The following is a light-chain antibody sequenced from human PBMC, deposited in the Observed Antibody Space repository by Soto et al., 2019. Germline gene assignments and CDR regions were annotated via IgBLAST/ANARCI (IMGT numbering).Light chain of an antibody. V-gene: IGKV1-5*01. CDR1: QSITIY. Sequence: QMTQAPSSLSSYAGDRVTITCRASQSITIYLNWYQQKPGKAPKLLIYDASSLESGVPSRFSGSGSGTEFTLTISSLQPDDFATYYCQQYNSYSRTFGQGTKVDIK. CDR3: QQYNSYSRT. CDR2: DAS. J-gene: IGKJ1*01.